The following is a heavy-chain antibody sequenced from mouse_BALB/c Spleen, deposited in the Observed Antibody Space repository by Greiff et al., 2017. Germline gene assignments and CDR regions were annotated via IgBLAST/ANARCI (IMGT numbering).Heavy chain of an antibody. V-gene: IGHV1-80*01. J-gene: IGHJ3*01. D-gene: IGHD3-1*01. CDR2: IYPGDGGT. CDR1: GYAFSSYF. CDR3: ARGNMVETGYGFAY. Sequence: QVQLPQSGAELVRPGSSVTISCKASGYAFSSYFMHWVKQRPGQGLEWIGPIYPGDGGTNYNGKFKGKATLTADKSSSTAYMQLSSLTSEDSAVYFCARGNMVETGYGFAYWGQGTLVTVAA.